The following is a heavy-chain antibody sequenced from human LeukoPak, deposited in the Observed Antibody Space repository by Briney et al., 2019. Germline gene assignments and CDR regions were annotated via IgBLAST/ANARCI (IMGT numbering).Heavy chain of an antibody. CDR2: IKSDGRT. J-gene: IGHJ1*01. CDR3: ARAPSEIGGYYPEYFRH. CDR1: GFTVSSYS. D-gene: IGHD3-22*01. V-gene: IGHV3-74*01. Sequence: GGSLRLSCAASGFTVSSYSMHSVRQAPGKGLVWVSRIKSDGRTNYADSVKGRFTISRDNAKNTVSLQMNSLRAEDTGVYYCARAPSEIGGYYPEYFRHWGRG.